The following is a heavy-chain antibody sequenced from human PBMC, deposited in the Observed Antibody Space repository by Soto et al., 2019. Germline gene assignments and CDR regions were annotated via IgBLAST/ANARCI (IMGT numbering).Heavy chain of an antibody. CDR1: GFTFSSYA. D-gene: IGHD4-17*01. V-gene: IGHV3-30-3*01. CDR3: ARSQQTTVSSPLADP. J-gene: IGHJ5*02. Sequence: QVQLVESGGGVVQPGRSLRLSCAASGFTFSSYAMHWVRQAPGKGLEWVTVISYDGNNKYYADSVEGRFTISRDNSKNSLDGQMNSLRTEDTGVYYCARSQQTTVSSPLADPWGQGTLVTVSS. CDR2: ISYDGNNK.